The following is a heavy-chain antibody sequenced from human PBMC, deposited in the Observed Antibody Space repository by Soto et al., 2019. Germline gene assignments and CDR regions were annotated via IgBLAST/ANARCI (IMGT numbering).Heavy chain of an antibody. V-gene: IGHV4-39*01. CDR3: ARRIVATETFDY. J-gene: IGHJ4*02. CDR2: IYYSGST. Sequence: PSETLSLTCTVSGDSISSSSYYWGWIRQPPGKGLEWIGSIYYSGSTYYNPSLKSRVTISVDTSRIHFSLKLISVTAADTAVYYCARRIVATETFDYWGQGTLVTVSS. D-gene: IGHD5-12*01. CDR1: GDSISSSSYY.